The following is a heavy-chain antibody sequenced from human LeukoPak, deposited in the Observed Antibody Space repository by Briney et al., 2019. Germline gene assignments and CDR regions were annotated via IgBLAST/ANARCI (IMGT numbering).Heavy chain of an antibody. Sequence: PSETLSLTCTVSGGSISSYYWGWIRQPPGKGLEWIGSIYHSGSTYYNPSLKSRVTISVDTSKNQFSLKLSSVTAADTAVYYCARHKEFAFDYWGQGTLVTVSS. V-gene: IGHV4-38-2*02. J-gene: IGHJ4*02. CDR2: IYHSGST. CDR1: GGSISSYY. CDR3: ARHKEFAFDY.